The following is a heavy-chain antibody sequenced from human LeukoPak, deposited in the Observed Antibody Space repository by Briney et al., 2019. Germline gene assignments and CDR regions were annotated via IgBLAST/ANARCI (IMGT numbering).Heavy chain of an antibody. D-gene: IGHD2-21*01. J-gene: IGHJ3*02. CDR3: ARAPFPLDAFDI. Sequence: PSETLSLTCAVYGGSFSGYYWSWIRQPPGKGLEWIGEINHSGSTNYNPSLESRVTISVDTSKNQFSLKLSSVTAADTAVYYCARAPFPLDAFDIWGQGTMVTVSS. V-gene: IGHV4-34*01. CDR1: GGSFSGYY. CDR2: INHSGST.